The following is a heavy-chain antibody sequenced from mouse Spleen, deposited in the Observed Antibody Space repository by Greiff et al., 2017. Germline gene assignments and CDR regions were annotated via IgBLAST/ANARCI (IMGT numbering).Heavy chain of an antibody. CDR1: GFTFSDYY. J-gene: IGHJ1*01. Sequence: EVQLVESEGGLVQPGSSMKLSCTASGFTFSDYYMAWVRQVPEKGLEWVANINYDGSSTYYLDSLKSRFIISRDNAKNILYLQMSSLKSEDTATYYCAREGLYYSNYVYFDVWGAGTTVTVSS. CDR3: AREGLYYSNYVYFDV. CDR2: INYDGSST. D-gene: IGHD2-5*01. V-gene: IGHV5-16*01.